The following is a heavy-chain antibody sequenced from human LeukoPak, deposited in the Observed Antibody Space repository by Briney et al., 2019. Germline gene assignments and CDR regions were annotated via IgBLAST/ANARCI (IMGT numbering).Heavy chain of an antibody. J-gene: IGHJ4*02. Sequence: SETLSLTCTVSGGSISSNGYYWGWVRQPPGKGLEWFGSMYHSGSTYYNPSLKSRVTISMNTSKNQFSLTLASVTAADTAVYYCARFRGYNYGPLDCWGQGILVTVSS. CDR1: GGSISSNGYY. CDR3: ARFRGYNYGPLDC. CDR2: MYHSGST. D-gene: IGHD5-18*01. V-gene: IGHV4-39*01.